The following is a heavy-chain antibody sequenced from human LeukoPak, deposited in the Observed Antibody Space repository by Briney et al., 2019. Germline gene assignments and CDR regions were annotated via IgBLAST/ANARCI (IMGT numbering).Heavy chain of an antibody. J-gene: IGHJ4*02. CDR3: TRDRSASGSQNY. CDR1: CYTFTCYG. CDR2: ISADNGNT. V-gene: IGHV1-18*01. D-gene: IGHD1-26*01. Sequence: ASVKVSCKTSCYTFTCYGIGWVRQAPGQGLEWMAWISADNGNTNYAQTLQGRVTVTTDSSTSTAYMEPWGSSSNVTALYYLTRDRSASGSQNYWGQGTLVTVSS.